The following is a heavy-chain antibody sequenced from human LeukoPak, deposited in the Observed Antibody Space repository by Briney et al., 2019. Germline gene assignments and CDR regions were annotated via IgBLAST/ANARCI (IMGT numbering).Heavy chain of an antibody. J-gene: IGHJ4*02. CDR2: INHSGST. Sequence: PSATLSLTCAVYGGSFSGYYWSWTRQPPGKGLEWIGEINHSGSTNYNPSLKSRVTISVDTSKNQFSLKLSSVTAADTAVYYCARGLDILTGYYYFDYWGQGTLVTVSS. CDR1: GGSFSGYY. V-gene: IGHV4-34*01. D-gene: IGHD3-9*01. CDR3: ARGLDILTGYYYFDY.